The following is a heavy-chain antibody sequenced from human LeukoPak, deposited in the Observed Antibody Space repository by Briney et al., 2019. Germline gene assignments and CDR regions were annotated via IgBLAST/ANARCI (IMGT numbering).Heavy chain of an antibody. J-gene: IGHJ4*02. Sequence: GGSLRLSCAASGFTVSSNYMSWVRQAPGKGLEWVSVIYSGGSTYYADSVKGRFTISRDNSKNTLYLQMNSLRAEDTAVYYCGTGGHYYDSRGTYFDYWGQGTLVPVSS. CDR3: GTGGHYYDSRGTYFDY. D-gene: IGHD3-22*01. CDR1: GFTVSSNY. CDR2: IYSGGST. V-gene: IGHV3-66*01.